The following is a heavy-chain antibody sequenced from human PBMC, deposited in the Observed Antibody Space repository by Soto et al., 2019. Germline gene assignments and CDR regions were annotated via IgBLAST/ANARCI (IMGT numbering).Heavy chain of an antibody. CDR1: GFTFDDYG. J-gene: IGHJ4*02. Sequence: EVQLVESGGGVVRPGGSLRLSCAASGFTFDDYGMSWVRQAPGKGLEWVSGINWNGGSTGYADSVKGRFTISRDNAKNSVSLQMNSLRAEDTALYYCARGTLDCSSTSCYLDYWGQGTLVTVSS. CDR2: INWNGGST. V-gene: IGHV3-20*04. D-gene: IGHD2-2*01. CDR3: ARGTLDCSSTSCYLDY.